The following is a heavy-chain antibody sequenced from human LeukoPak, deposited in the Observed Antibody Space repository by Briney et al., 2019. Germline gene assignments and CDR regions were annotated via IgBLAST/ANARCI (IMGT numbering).Heavy chain of an antibody. Sequence: RVSLRLSCAASGFTFSSDGMSWVRQAPGKGLEWVSSTSASGGGTVYADSVKGRVTISRDNSKNTLYLQIHFLRAEDTAVYSCAKNLLGSEAFSWHFDFWGRGTLVTV. CDR3: AKNLLGSEAFSWHFDF. CDR1: GFTFSSDG. D-gene: IGHD1-26*01. V-gene: IGHV3-23*01. CDR2: TSASGGGT. J-gene: IGHJ2*01.